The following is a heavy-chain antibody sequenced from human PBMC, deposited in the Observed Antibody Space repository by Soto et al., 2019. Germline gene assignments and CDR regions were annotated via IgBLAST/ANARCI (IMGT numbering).Heavy chain of an antibody. V-gene: IGHV3-21*01. CDR3: ARDSSNSGSYSGRYFDY. D-gene: IGHD1-26*01. J-gene: IGHJ4*02. Sequence: GSLGLSCAASGCTFSSYSMNWVRQAPGKGLEWVSSISSSSSYIYYADSVKGRFTISRDNAKNSLYLQMKSLRAEDTAVYYCARDSSNSGSYSGRYFDYWGQGTLVTVSS. CDR2: ISSSSSYI. CDR1: GCTFSSYS.